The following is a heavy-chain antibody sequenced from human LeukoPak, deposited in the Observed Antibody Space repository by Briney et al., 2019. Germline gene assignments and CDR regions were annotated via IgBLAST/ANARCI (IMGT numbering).Heavy chain of an antibody. CDR3: ATATYGYYGSGSYAPLYYCYGMDV. Sequence: ASVKVSCKVSGYTLTELSMHWVRQAPGKGLEWMGGFDPEDGETIYAQKFQGRVTMTEDTSTDTAYMELSSLRSEDTAVYYCATATYGYYGSGSYAPLYYCYGMDVWGQGTTVTVSS. CDR1: GYTLTELS. D-gene: IGHD3-10*01. CDR2: FDPEDGET. J-gene: IGHJ6*02. V-gene: IGHV1-24*01.